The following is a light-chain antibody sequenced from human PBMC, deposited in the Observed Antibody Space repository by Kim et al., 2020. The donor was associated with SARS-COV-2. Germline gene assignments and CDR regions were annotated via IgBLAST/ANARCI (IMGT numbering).Light chain of an antibody. CDR1: SNNVGNEG. CDR3: SARDSSLSAGV. Sequence: QAGLTQPPSVSKGLRQTATLTCTGNSNNVGNEGAVWLQQHRGHPPKLLSYRNNNRPSGISERLSASRSGSTASLTITGLQPEDEADYYCSARDSSLSAGVLGGWTKVTVL. J-gene: IGLJ3*02. V-gene: IGLV10-54*01. CDR2: RNN.